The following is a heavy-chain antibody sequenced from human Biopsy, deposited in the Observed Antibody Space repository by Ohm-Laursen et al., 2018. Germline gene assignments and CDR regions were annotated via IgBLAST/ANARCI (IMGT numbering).Heavy chain of an antibody. Sequence: SLRLSCAASGFSFSDYHMRRIRQAPGRGLEWVSFITNTGRTVYADSVKGRFTISRDNADNSLHLQMKSLRAEDTAVYYCARELGNGMDVWGQGTPVTVSS. CDR1: GFSFSDYH. CDR3: ARELGNGMDV. V-gene: IGHV3-11*01. CDR2: ITNTGRTV. J-gene: IGHJ6*02.